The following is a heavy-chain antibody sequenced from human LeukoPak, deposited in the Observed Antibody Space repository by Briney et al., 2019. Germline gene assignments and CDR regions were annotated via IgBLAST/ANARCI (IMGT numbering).Heavy chain of an antibody. Sequence: ASVKVSCKASGYTFTGYYMHWVRQAPGQGLEWMGIINPSGGSTSYAQKFQGRVTMTRDTSTSTIYMELSSLRSEDTAVYYCARDAQQTFDYWGQGTLVTVSS. J-gene: IGHJ4*02. CDR3: ARDAQQTFDY. V-gene: IGHV1-46*01. CDR2: INPSGGST. CDR1: GYTFTGYY.